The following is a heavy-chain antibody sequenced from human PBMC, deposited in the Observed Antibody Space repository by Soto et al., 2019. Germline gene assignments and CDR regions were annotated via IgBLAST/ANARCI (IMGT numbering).Heavy chain of an antibody. D-gene: IGHD3-10*01. CDR2: IGVGGVER. Sequence: EVQLLESGGGLVQPGGSLRLSCAASGFTFSSYAMSWFRQAPGKGLEWFSIIGVGGVERYYPESVKGRFTISRDNSRDTLYLEMNSLRDEDTAVYYCARVRFGELVWGQGTLVTVSS. V-gene: IGHV3-23*01. J-gene: IGHJ4*02. CDR1: GFTFSSYA. CDR3: ARVRFGELV.